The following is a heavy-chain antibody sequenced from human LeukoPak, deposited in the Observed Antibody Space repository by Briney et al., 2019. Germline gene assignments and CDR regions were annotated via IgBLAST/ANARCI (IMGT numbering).Heavy chain of an antibody. Sequence: ASVKVSCKASGYTFTGYYMHWVRQAPGQGLEWMGWINPNSGGTNYAQKFQGRVTMTRDTSISTAYMELRRLRSDDTAVYYCARQGYCNNTNCHNLFDPWGQGTLVTVSS. D-gene: IGHD2-2*01. CDR1: GYTFTGYY. CDR3: ARQGYCNNTNCHNLFDP. J-gene: IGHJ5*02. V-gene: IGHV1-2*02. CDR2: INPNSGGT.